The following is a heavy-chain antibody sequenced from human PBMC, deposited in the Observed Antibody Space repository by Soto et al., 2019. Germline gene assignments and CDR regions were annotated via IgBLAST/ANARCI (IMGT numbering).Heavy chain of an antibody. J-gene: IGHJ5*02. Sequence: QVQLVQSGAEVKKPGSSVKVSCKASGGTFSSYAISWVRQAPGQGLEWMGGIIPIFGTANYAQKFQGRVTITADESTSTAYMELSSLRSEETAVYYCARVGGCSGGSCYSRSGWFDPWGQGTLVTVSS. CDR1: GGTFSSYA. V-gene: IGHV1-69*01. CDR3: ARVGGCSGGSCYSRSGWFDP. D-gene: IGHD2-15*01. CDR2: IIPIFGTA.